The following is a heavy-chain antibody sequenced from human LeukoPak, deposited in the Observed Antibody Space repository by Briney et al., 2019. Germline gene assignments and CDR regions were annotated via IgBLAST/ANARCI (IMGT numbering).Heavy chain of an antibody. CDR2: ISSRGSYI. CDR3: AKDEQPGGG. J-gene: IGHJ2*01. CDR1: GFTFSSYT. V-gene: IGHV3-21*01. Sequence: GGSLRLSCAPSGFTFSSYTMNWVRQAPGKGLEWVSSISSRGSYIYYADSVKGRFTISRDNAENSLYLQMNSLRAEDTAVYYCAKDEQPGGGRGRGTLVTVSS. D-gene: IGHD1/OR15-1a*01.